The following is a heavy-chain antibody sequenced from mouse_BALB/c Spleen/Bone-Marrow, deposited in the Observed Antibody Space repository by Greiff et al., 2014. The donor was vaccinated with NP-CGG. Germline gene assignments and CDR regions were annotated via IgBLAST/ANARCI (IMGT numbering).Heavy chain of an antibody. CDR2: ISSGGSYT. J-gene: IGHJ1*01. D-gene: IGHD1-1*01. CDR1: GFTFSNYG. CDR3: ASPHYYNSSPSWYFDV. Sequence: EVMLVESGGDLVKPGGSLKLSCAASGFTFSNYGMSWVRQTPDKRLEWVATISSGGSYTYYPDSLKGRFTISRDNAKNTLYLQMSSLKSEDTAMYYCASPHYYNSSPSWYFDVWGAGTTVTVSS. V-gene: IGHV5-6*02.